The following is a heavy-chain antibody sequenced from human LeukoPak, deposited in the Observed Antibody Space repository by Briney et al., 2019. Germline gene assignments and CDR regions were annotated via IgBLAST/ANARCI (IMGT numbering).Heavy chain of an antibody. CDR1: GGSFRSYY. CDR3: ARERRYSSGRWDYCFDY. D-gene: IGHD6-19*01. J-gene: IGHJ4*02. V-gene: IGHV4-34*01. CDR2: INESGCT. Sequence: SGTLSLTCAVYGGSFRSYYWGWVRQPPGKGLEWIGEINESGCTNYNPCRKSRVPIPVDTPRRLVPLMLSSVTPAGRAVYYGARERRYSSGRWDYCFDYWGQGTLVTVSS.